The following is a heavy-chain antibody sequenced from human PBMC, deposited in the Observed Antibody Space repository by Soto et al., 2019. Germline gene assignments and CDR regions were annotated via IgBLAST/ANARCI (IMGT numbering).Heavy chain of an antibody. CDR3: ARHPTVVLYYFDY. V-gene: IGHV1-2*02. CDR2: VNAHSGGT. Sequence: ASVKVSCKASGFSFTGYYIHWLRQAPGQGLEWMGWVNAHSGGTEYAQKFQGRATLTRDNSKNTLYLQMNSLRAEDTAVYYCARHPTVVLYYFDYWGQGTLVTVSS. J-gene: IGHJ4*02. CDR1: GFSFTGYY. D-gene: IGHD4-17*01.